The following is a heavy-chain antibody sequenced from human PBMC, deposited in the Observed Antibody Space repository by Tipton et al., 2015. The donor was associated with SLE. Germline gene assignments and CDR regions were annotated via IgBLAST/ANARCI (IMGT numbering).Heavy chain of an antibody. J-gene: IGHJ4*02. CDR2: IRQDGIAK. CDR3: TSHATGWYFGY. V-gene: IGHV3-7*01. D-gene: IGHD6-19*01. CDR1: GFTFGSYW. Sequence: SLRLSCAASGFTFGSYWMNWVRQAPGKGLEWVANIRQDGIAKYYVDSVKGRFTISRDNAKNSLYLQMNSLRAEDTAVYYCTSHATGWYFGYWGQGSLVTVSS.